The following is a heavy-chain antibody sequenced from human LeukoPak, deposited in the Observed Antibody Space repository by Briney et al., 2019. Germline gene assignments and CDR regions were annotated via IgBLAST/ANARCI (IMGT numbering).Heavy chain of an antibody. Sequence: ASVNVSCKASGYTFTSYGISWVRQAPGQGLEWMGWISAYKGNTNYAQKLQGRVTMTEDTSTDTAYMELSSLRSEDTAVYYCATSRYSYGSHYDYYYYYMDVWGKGTTVTVSS. CDR2: ISAYKGNT. V-gene: IGHV1-18*01. J-gene: IGHJ6*03. D-gene: IGHD5-18*01. CDR3: ATSRYSYGSHYDYYYYYMDV. CDR1: GYTFTSYG.